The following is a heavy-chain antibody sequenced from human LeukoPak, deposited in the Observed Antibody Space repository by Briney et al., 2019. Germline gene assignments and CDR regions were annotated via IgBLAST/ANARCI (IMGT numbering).Heavy chain of an antibody. CDR2: ISGSGGST. CDR1: GFTFSSYA. CDR3: AKPLHYDSSPHGGY. V-gene: IGHV3-23*01. Sequence: GGSLRLSCAASGFTFSSYAMSWVRQAPGKGLEWVSAISGSGGSTYYADSVKGRFTISRDNSKNMLYLQMNSLRAEDTAVYYCAKPLHYDSSPHGGYWGQGTLVTVSS. D-gene: IGHD3-22*01. J-gene: IGHJ4*02.